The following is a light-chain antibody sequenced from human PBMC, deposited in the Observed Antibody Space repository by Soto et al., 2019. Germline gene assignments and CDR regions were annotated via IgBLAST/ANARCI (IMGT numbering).Light chain of an antibody. CDR2: SAS. J-gene: IGKJ4*01. CDR3: QQSYSSPPT. Sequence: DIQMTQSPSSLSASVGDRVTITCRASQSISNYLNWYQQKPGKAPELLTYSASSLQSGVPSRFSGSGSGTDFTLTITSLQPEDFATYYCQQSYSSPPTFGGGTKVEIK. CDR1: QSISNY. V-gene: IGKV1-39*01.